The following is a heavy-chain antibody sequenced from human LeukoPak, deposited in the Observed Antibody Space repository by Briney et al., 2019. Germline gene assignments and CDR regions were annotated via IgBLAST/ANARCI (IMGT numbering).Heavy chain of an antibody. J-gene: IGHJ6*03. Sequence: ASVKVSCKASGHTFTSYGISWVRQAPGQGLEWMGWISAYNGNTNYAQKLQGRVTMTTDTSTSTAYMELRSLRSDDTAVYYCARDKEPKYCSGGSCLYYYYYYMDVWGKGTTVTVSS. V-gene: IGHV1-18*01. CDR2: ISAYNGNT. CDR1: GHTFTSYG. D-gene: IGHD2-15*01. CDR3: ARDKEPKYCSGGSCLYYYYYYMDV.